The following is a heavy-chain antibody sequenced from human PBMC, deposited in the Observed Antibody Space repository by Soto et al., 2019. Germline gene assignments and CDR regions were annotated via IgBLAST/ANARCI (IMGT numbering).Heavy chain of an antibody. J-gene: IGHJ4*02. CDR3: ARVDRGNYDSSGSWVYYFDY. V-gene: IGHV4-4*02. D-gene: IGHD3-22*01. CDR2: IYHSGST. Sequence: QVQLQESGPGLVKPSGTLSLTCAVSGGSISSSNWWSWVRQPPGKGLEWIGEIYHSGSTNYNPSLKSRVTISVDKSKNQFSLKLSSVTAADTAVYYCARVDRGNYDSSGSWVYYFDYCGQGTLVTVSS. CDR1: GGSISSSNW.